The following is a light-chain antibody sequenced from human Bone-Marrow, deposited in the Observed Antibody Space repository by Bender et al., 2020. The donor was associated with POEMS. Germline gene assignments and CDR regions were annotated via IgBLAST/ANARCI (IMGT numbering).Light chain of an antibody. CDR1: SSNIGNHG. V-gene: IGLV1-36*01. J-gene: IGLJ3*02. CDR2: YYD. CDR3: SAWDDSLSGWV. Sequence: QSVVTQPPSLSEAPRQRVTISCSGSSSNIGNHGVNWYQQLPGEAPNLLLYYYDMLTPGVSDRFSAYKSGTSASLAISELQSEDEALYYCSAWDDSLSGWVFGGGTKLTVL.